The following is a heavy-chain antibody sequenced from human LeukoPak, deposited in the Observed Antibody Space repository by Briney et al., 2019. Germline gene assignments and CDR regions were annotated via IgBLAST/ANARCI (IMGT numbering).Heavy chain of an antibody. CDR3: AKDISYYYCGMDV. CDR2: ISYDGSNK. V-gene: IGHV3-30*18. Sequence: GGSLRLSCAASGFTFSSYGMHWVRQAPGKGLEWVAVISYDGSNKYYADSVKGRFTISRDNSKNTLYLQMSSLRAEDTAVYYCAKDISYYYCGMDVWGQGTTVTVSS. J-gene: IGHJ6*02. CDR1: GFTFSSYG.